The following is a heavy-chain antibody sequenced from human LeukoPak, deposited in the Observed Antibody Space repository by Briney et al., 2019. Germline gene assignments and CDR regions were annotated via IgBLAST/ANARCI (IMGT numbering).Heavy chain of an antibody. CDR2: IYYSGST. J-gene: IGHJ3*02. CDR3: ARDQSYDYVWGSYRPIDAFDI. CDR1: GGSISSSSYY. D-gene: IGHD3-16*02. V-gene: IGHV4-39*07. Sequence: PSETLSLTCTVSGGSISSSSYYWGWIRQPPGKGLEWIGSIYYSGSTYYNPSLKSRVTISVDTSKNQFSLKLSSVTAADTAVYYCARDQSYDYVWGSYRPIDAFDIWGQGTMVTVSS.